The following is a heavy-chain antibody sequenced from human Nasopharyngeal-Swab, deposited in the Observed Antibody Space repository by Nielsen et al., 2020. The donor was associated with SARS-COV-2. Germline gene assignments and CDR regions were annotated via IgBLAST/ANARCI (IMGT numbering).Heavy chain of an antibody. CDR1: GYRFISYW. CDR3: ARTAIEGGYYRGDAFDI. D-gene: IGHD3-22*01. J-gene: IGHJ3*02. V-gene: IGHV5-51*01. CDR2: IYPGDSDT. Sequence: GEPLKISCKGSGYRFISYWIGWVRQMPGKGLEWMGIIYPGDSDTRYSPSFQGQVTISADKSISTAYLQWSSLKASDTAMYYCARTAIEGGYYRGDAFDIWGQGTMVTVSS.